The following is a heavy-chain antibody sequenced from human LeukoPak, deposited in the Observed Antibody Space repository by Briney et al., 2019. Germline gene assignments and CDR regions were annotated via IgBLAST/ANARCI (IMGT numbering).Heavy chain of an antibody. CDR1: GFSFSTNW. CDR2: IKSDGSDT. CDR3: ARRSNLDY. V-gene: IGHV3-74*01. Sequence: GGSLRLSCAASGFSFSTNWMHWVRQAPGKGLVWVSRIKSDGSDTSYADSVKGRFTISRDNAKNSLYLQMNSLRAEDTAVYYCARRSNLDYWGQGTLVTVSS. J-gene: IGHJ4*02. D-gene: IGHD4-11*01.